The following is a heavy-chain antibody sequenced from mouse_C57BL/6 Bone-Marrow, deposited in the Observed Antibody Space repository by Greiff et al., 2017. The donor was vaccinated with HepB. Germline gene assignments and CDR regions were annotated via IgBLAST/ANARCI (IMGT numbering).Heavy chain of an antibody. CDR1: GYAFTNYL. V-gene: IGHV1-54*01. Sequence: VQLQQSGAELVRPGTSVKVSCKASGYAFTNYLIEWVKQRPGQGLEWIGVINPGSGGTNYNEKFKGKATLTADKSSSTAYMQLSSLTSEDSAVYCGARGAMVTRFAYWGQGTLVTVSA. D-gene: IGHD2-2*01. J-gene: IGHJ3*01. CDR2: INPGSGGT. CDR3: ARGAMVTRFAY.